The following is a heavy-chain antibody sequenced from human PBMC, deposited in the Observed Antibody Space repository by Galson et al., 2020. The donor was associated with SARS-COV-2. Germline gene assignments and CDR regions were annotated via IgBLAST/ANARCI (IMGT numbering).Heavy chain of an antibody. Sequence: ASVKVSCKASGYTFTDYYLHWVRQAPGQGLECMGWINPNSGATSYSQKFQGRVTMTRDTSISTSYMELTRLRSDDTAIYYCAGGARLGEADGYFQHWGQGTLVTVSS. V-gene: IGHV1-2*02. J-gene: IGHJ1*01. CDR1: GYTFTDYY. CDR3: AGGARLGEADGYFQH. CDR2: INPNSGAT. D-gene: IGHD3-16*01.